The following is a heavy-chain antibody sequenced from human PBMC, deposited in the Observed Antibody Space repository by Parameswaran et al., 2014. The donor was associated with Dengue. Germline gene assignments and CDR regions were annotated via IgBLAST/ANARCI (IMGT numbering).Heavy chain of an antibody. Sequence: VRQMPGKGLEWMGSSIPGDSDTRYSPSFQGQVTISADKSISTAYLQWSSLKASDTAMYYCARTTYYYDSSGYRLFDYWGQGTLVTVSS. D-gene: IGHD3-22*01. CDR2: SIPGDSDT. V-gene: IGHV5-51*01. CDR3: ARTTYYYDSSGYRLFDY. J-gene: IGHJ4*02.